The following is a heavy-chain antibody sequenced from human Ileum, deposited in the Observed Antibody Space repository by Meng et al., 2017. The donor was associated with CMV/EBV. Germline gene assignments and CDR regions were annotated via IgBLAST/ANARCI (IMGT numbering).Heavy chain of an antibody. Sequence: EGQLVESGGGLVQPGGSLRLSCAASGFTFSTYWMHWVRQAPGKGLVWVSRINSDGRNTNYAESVKGRFTISRDNAKNTLFLQMNSLRAEDTAVYYCAHSVAVAGWGQGTLVTASS. CDR1: GFTFSTYW. D-gene: IGHD6-19*01. CDR3: AHSVAVAG. V-gene: IGHV3-74*01. CDR2: INSDGRNT. J-gene: IGHJ4*02.